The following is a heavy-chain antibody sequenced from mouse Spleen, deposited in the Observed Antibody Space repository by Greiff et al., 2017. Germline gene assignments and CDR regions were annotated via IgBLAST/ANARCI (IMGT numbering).Heavy chain of an antibody. CDR3: ARAEYYGSLDY. J-gene: IGHJ2*01. CDR2: ISDGGSYT. D-gene: IGHD1-1*01. Sequence: EVQLVESGGGLVKPGGSLKLSCAASGFTFSSYAMSWVRQTPEKRLEWVATISDGGSYTYYPDNVKGRFTISRDNAKNNLYLQMSHLKSEDTAMYYCARAEYYGSLDYWGQGTTLTVSS. CDR1: GFTFSSYA. V-gene: IGHV5-4*01.